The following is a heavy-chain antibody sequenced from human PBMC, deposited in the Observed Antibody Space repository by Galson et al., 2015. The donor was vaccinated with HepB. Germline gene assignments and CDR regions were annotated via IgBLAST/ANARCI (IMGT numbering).Heavy chain of an antibody. CDR3: VKDKGDFGATVGDFDY. D-gene: IGHD3-16*01. Sequence: SLRLSCAASGFTFDDFAMHWVRQHPGKGLEWVSGIRCNGGTIKYADSVKGRFTISRDNAKNSLYMQMSSLRTEDTGLYYCVKDKGDFGATVGDFDYWGQGALVTVSS. CDR2: IRCNGGTI. V-gene: IGHV3-9*01. J-gene: IGHJ4*02. CDR1: GFTFDDFA.